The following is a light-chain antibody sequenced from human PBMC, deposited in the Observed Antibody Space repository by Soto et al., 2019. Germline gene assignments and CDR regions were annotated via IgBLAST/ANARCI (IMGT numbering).Light chain of an antibody. J-gene: IGLJ2*01. CDR3: AAWDDNLNVV. CDR1: TSNIGRNS. CDR2: MND. V-gene: IGLV1-44*01. Sequence: QSVLTQAPSVSGAPGRSVTISCSGGTSNIGRNSVNWYQQFPGTAPKLLIYMNDRRPSGVPDRFFAFRSGASASLAISGLQSEDGATYYCAAWDDNLNVVFGGGTKLTVL.